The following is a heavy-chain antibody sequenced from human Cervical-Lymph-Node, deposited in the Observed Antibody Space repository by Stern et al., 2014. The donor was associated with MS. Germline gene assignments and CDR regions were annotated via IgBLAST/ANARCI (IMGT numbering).Heavy chain of an antibody. CDR1: GFNFSSYA. CDR3: ARDLLWFGELDWGAMDV. D-gene: IGHD3-10*01. CDR2: PSYDGSKG. J-gene: IGHJ6*02. V-gene: IGHV3-30-3*01. Sequence: VQLVESGGGVVQPGRSLRLSCAATGFNFSSYAMQWVRQAPGKGLEWVAVPSYDGSKGYYADSVKGRFTISRDNSKNTVFLQMNRLRPEDTADYYCARDLLWFGELDWGAMDVWGHGTTVTVSS.